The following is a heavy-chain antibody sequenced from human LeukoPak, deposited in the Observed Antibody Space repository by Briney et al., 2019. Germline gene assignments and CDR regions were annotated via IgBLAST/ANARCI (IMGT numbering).Heavy chain of an antibody. CDR1: GFSFSNYA. D-gene: IGHD3-9*01. Sequence: GGSLRLSCAASGFSFSNYAMHWVRQAPGKGLEWVAVISYDGSNKYQADSVKGRFTISRDNSKNTLYLQMNSLRAEDTAVYYCASGSYYGIDYWGQGTLVTASS. CDR3: ASGSYYGIDY. J-gene: IGHJ4*02. CDR2: ISYDGSNK. V-gene: IGHV3-30-3*01.